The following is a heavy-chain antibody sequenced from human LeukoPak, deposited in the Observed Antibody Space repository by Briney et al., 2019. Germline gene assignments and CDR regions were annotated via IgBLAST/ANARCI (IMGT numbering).Heavy chain of an antibody. D-gene: IGHD3-10*01. Sequence: PGRSLRLSCAASGFTFSSYGMHWVRQAPGKGLEWVAVISYDGSNKYYADSVKGRFTISRDNSKNTLYLQMNSLRADDTAVYYCAKAYYGSGSYYYYYYGMDVWGKGTTVTVSS. CDR3: AKAYYGSGSYYYYYYGMDV. CDR1: GFTFSSYG. J-gene: IGHJ6*04. V-gene: IGHV3-30*18. CDR2: ISYDGSNK.